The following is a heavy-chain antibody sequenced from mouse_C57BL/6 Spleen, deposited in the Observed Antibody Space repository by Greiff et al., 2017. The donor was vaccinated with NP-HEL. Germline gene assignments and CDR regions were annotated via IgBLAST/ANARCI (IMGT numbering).Heavy chain of an antibody. Sequence: VKLQQPGAELVKPGASVKLSCKASGYTFTSYWMQWVKQRPGQGLEWIGEIDPSDSYTNYNQKFKGKATLTVDTSSSTAYMQLSSLTSEDSAVYYCARRGLRRGAWFAYWGQGTLVTVSA. CDR3: ARRGLRRGAWFAY. V-gene: IGHV1-50*01. J-gene: IGHJ3*01. CDR1: GYTFTSYW. D-gene: IGHD2-4*01. CDR2: IDPSDSYT.